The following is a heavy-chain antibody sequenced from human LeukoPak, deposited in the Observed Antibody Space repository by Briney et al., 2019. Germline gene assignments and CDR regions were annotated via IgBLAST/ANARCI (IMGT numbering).Heavy chain of an antibody. Sequence: GGSLRLSCAASGFTFSSYSMNWVRQAPGKGLEWVAVIWYDGSNKYYADSVKGRFTFSRDNSKSTLYLQMNSLRAEDTAVYYCARDPFRPYCSGGSCYREGWDWGQGTLVTASS. D-gene: IGHD2-15*01. CDR2: IWYDGSNK. CDR3: ARDPFRPYCSGGSCYREGWD. CDR1: GFTFSSYS. J-gene: IGHJ4*02. V-gene: IGHV3-33*08.